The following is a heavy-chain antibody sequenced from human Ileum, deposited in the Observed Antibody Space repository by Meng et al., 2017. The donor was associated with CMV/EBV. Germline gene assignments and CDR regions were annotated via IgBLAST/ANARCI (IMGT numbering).Heavy chain of an antibody. D-gene: IGHD2-21*01. J-gene: IGHJ4*02. CDR3: AIDIPGIAYPLDY. Sequence: SGLTVYGAWMAGVRQAPGKGLEWVAHIKSNNDGGAPDYAAPVKGRFTISRDDSKNTLSLQMNSLKTEDTAVYYCAIDIPGIAYPLDYWGQGAQVTVS. CDR2: IKSNNDGGAP. CDR1: GLTVYGAW. V-gene: IGHV3-15*01.